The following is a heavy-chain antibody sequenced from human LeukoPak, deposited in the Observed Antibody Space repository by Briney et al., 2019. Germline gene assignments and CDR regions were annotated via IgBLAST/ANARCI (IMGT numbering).Heavy chain of an antibody. Sequence: GGSLRLSCAASGFTFSSYGMHWVRQAPGKGREWVAVIWYDGSNKYYADSVKGRFTISRDNSKNTLYLQMNSLRAEDTAVYYCAKLGDYYDSSGYYPYYFDYWGQGTLVTVSS. V-gene: IGHV3-33*06. CDR1: GFTFSSYG. CDR3: AKLGDYYDSSGYYPYYFDY. D-gene: IGHD3-22*01. CDR2: IWYDGSNK. J-gene: IGHJ4*02.